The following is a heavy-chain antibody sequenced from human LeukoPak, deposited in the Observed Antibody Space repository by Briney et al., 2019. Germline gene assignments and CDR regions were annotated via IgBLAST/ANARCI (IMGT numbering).Heavy chain of an antibody. CDR1: GGSISSGGYY. CDR2: SSSSGST. J-gene: IGHJ4*02. V-gene: IGHV4-30-4*08. Sequence: SQTLSLTCTVSGGSISSGGYYWSWIRQHPGKGLEWIGYSSSSGSTYSNPSLRSRVTISVDTSNNHFSLNLSSVTAADTAVYYCARVPVIRGVLDYWGQGTLVTVSS. CDR3: ARVPVIRGVLDY. D-gene: IGHD3-10*01.